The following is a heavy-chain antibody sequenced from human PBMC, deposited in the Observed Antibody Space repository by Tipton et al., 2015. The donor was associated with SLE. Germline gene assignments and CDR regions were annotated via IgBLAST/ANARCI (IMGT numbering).Heavy chain of an antibody. CDR2: INGDGSTT. CDR3: ARGVGVGPGYMDV. J-gene: IGHJ6*03. V-gene: IGHV3-74*01. Sequence: SLRLSCAASGFPFSRYWIHWVRQVPGKGLVRVSNINGDGSTTTYADSVRGRFSISRDNAKNTLYLQMNSLRAEDTAVYYCARGVGVGPGYMDVWGKGTTVTVSS. CDR1: GFPFSRYW. D-gene: IGHD1-14*01.